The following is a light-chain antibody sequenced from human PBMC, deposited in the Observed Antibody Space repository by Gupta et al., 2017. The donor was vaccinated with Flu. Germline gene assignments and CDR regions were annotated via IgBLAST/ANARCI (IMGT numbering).Light chain of an antibody. Sequence: SSELTQPPSVSVSPGQTARITCSGDALSTKYGYWYQQRPGQAPVVLRYNDSERPSEIPERFAGSTSGTTVTSTISGVQAEDEADDHCQSADSRGTYMIFGGGTRLTV. CDR3: QSADSRGTYMI. CDR2: NDS. J-gene: IGLJ2*01. CDR1: ALSTKY. V-gene: IGLV3-25*02.